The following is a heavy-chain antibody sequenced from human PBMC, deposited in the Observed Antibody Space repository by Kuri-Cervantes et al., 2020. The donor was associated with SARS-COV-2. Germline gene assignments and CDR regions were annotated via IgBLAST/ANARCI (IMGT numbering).Heavy chain of an antibody. V-gene: IGHV4-38-2*02. J-gene: IGHJ5*02. D-gene: IGHD4-17*01. CDR2: IYHSGST. CDR1: GYSISSGYY. CDR3: ARDQDYGGYVDVGWFDP. Sequence: SETLSLTCTVSGYSISSGYYWGWIRPPPGKGLEWIGSIYHSGSTYYNPSLKSRVTISVDTSKNQFSLKLSSVTAADTAVYYCARDQDYGGYVDVGWFDPWGQGTLVTVSS.